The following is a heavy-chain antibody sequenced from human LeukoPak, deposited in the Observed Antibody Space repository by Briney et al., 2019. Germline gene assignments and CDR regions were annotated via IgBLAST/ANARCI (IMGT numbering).Heavy chain of an antibody. CDR3: ARLRTPYDILTGYPEGRFDP. D-gene: IGHD3-9*01. CDR1: GYSFTSYW. J-gene: IGHJ5*02. V-gene: IGHV5-51*01. CDR2: IYPGDSDT. Sequence: GESLKISCKGSGYSFTSYWIGWVRQMPGKGLEGMGIIYPGDSDTRYSPSFQGQVTISADKSISTAYLQWSSLKASDTAMYYCARLRTPYDILTGYPEGRFDPWGQGTLVTVSS.